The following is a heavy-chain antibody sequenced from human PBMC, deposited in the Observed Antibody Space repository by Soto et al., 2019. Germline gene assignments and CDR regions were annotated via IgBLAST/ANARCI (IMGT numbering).Heavy chain of an antibody. D-gene: IGHD6-13*01. V-gene: IGHV3-21*01. Sequence: GGSLRLSCAASGFTFSSYSMNWVRQAPGKGLEWVSSISSSSSYIYYADSVKGRFTISRENAKNSLYLQMNSLRAEDTAVYYCARDEGYSSSWFDYWGQGTLVTVSS. CDR2: ISSSSSYI. J-gene: IGHJ4*02. CDR1: GFTFSSYS. CDR3: ARDEGYSSSWFDY.